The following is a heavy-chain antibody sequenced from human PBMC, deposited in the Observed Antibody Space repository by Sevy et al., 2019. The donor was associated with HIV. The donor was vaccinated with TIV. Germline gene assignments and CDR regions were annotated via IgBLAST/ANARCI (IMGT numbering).Heavy chain of an antibody. Sequence: SETLSLTCTVSGASISSSGYYWGLIRQPPGKGLEWIASIRYSGETFYNPSLRSLVTISAETSTNKFSLQLSSVTAADTAIYFCAGPILTYNSGWSYYDYWGQGTVVTVSS. CDR2: IRYSGET. CDR1: GASISSSGYY. J-gene: IGHJ4*02. CDR3: AGPILTYNSGWSYYDY. V-gene: IGHV4-39*01. D-gene: IGHD6-19*01.